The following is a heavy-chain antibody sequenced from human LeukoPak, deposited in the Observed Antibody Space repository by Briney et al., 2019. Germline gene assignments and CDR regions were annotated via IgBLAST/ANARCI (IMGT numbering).Heavy chain of an antibody. CDR1: GFTFSSYA. CDR2: VSGSGGSA. Sequence: GGSLRLSCAASGFTFSSYAMSWVRQAPGKGLEWVSAVSGSGGSAYYADSVKGRFTISRDNSKNTLYLQMNSLRAEDTAVYYCAKSPSSGWYRGAPDYWGQGTLVTVSS. J-gene: IGHJ4*02. CDR3: AKSPSSGWYRGAPDY. D-gene: IGHD6-19*01. V-gene: IGHV3-23*01.